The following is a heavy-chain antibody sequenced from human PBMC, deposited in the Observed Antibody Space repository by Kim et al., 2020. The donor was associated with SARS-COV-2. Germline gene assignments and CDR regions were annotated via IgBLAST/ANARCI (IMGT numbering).Heavy chain of an antibody. Sequence: GGSLRLSCAASGFTFSSDWMHWVRQAPGKGLVWVSRVNGDGRYTNYANSENGRFSISRDNAKSTLYLQMNSLSAEDTALYYCARGTVAPAGTDFWGQGTLVTVSS. CDR3: ARGTVAPAGTDF. CDR1: GFTFSSDW. J-gene: IGHJ4*02. D-gene: IGHD6-13*01. CDR2: VNGDGRYT. V-gene: IGHV3-74*01.